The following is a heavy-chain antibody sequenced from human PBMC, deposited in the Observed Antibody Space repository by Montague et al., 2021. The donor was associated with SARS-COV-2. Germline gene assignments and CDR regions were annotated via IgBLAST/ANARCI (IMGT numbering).Heavy chain of an antibody. Sequence: SLRLSCSASRFTFSSYSMNWVRQAPGKGPEWVSSISGSSSYIYYXDSVKGRFTISRDNAKNSLYLQMNSLRAEDTAVYYCARDERGYSYGYPFDIWGQGTMVTVSS. V-gene: IGHV3-21*01. CDR3: ARDERGYSYGYPFDI. J-gene: IGHJ3*02. CDR1: RFTFSSYS. CDR2: ISGSSSYI. D-gene: IGHD5-18*01.